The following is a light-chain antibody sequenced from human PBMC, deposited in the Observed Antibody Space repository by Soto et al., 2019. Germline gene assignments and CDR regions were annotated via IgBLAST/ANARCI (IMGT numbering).Light chain of an antibody. Sequence: LTQPRSVSGSPGQSVTISCTGTSSDVGGYNYVSWYQQHPGRAPKLMIYDVSKRPSGVPDRFSGSKSGNTASLTISGLQAENEADYNCCSYAASYVFVTGTKVTVL. CDR3: CSYAASYV. CDR1: SSDVGGYNY. J-gene: IGLJ1*01. CDR2: DVS. V-gene: IGLV2-11*01.